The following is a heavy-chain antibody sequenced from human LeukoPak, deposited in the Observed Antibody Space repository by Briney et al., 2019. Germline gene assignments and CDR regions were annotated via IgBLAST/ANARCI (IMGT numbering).Heavy chain of an antibody. CDR2: IYYSGST. J-gene: IGHJ4*02. Sequence: SETLSLTCTVSGGSISSYYWSWVRQPPGKGLEWIGYIYYSGSTNYNPSLKRRVTISVDTSKNQFSLKLSSVTAADTAVYYCARDPIFGSGFDYWGQGTLVTVSA. CDR3: ARDPIFGSGFDY. CDR1: GGSISSYY. D-gene: IGHD3-10*01. V-gene: IGHV4-59*01.